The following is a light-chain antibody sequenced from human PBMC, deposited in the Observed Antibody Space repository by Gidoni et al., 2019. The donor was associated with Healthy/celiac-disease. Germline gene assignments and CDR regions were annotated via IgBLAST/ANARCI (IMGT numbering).Light chain of an antibody. V-gene: IGLV1-40*01. Sequence: QSVLTQPPPVSGAPGQRVTISCTGSSSNIGAGYDVHWYQQLPGTAPKLLIYGNSKRPSGVPDRFSGSKSGTSASLAITVLQAEDEADYYCQSYDSSLRVFGGGTKLTVL. CDR2: GNS. CDR1: SSNIGAGYD. CDR3: QSYDSSLRV. J-gene: IGLJ2*01.